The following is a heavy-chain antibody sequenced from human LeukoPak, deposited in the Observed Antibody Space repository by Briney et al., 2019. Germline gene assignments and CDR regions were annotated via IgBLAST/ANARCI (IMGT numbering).Heavy chain of an antibody. CDR2: ISVDNGNT. CDR3: ARDSWARAYDIDH. V-gene: IGHV1-18*01. CDR1: GFTFTNYA. J-gene: IGHJ5*02. D-gene: IGHD5-12*01. Sequence: GASVKVSCKASGFTFTNYAISWVRQAPGQGLEWPAWISVDNGNTNYIRNLQGRVTLTTDTSTSTAYMELRNLRSDDTAVYYCARDSWARAYDIDHWGQGTLVTVSS.